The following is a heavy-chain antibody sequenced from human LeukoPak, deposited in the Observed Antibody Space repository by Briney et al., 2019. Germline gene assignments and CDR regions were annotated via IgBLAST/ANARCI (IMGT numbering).Heavy chain of an antibody. CDR1: GDSISTYY. Sequence: SETLSLTCTVSGDSISTYYWSWIRQTPGKGLEWIAYIHDSGSTYNNPSLKSRLSISIDTSKNQFSLKLNSVSAADTAVYYCARVVAAAGNNWFDPWGQGTLVTVSS. J-gene: IGHJ5*02. CDR3: ARVVAAAGNNWFDP. CDR2: IHDSGST. V-gene: IGHV4-59*12. D-gene: IGHD6-13*01.